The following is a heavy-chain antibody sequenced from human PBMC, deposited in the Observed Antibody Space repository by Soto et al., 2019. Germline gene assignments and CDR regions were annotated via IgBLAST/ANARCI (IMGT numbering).Heavy chain of an antibody. D-gene: IGHD2-2*02. V-gene: IGHV4-34*01. J-gene: IGHJ6*03. Sequence: SETLSLTCAVYGGSFSGYYWSWIRQPPGKGLEWIGEINHSGSTNYNPSLKSRVTISVDTSKNQFSLKLSSVTAADTAVYYCARYEYCSSTSCYTARSGYYYYYMDVWGKGTTVTVSS. CDR3: ARYEYCSSTSCYTARSGYYYYYMDV. CDR1: GGSFSGYY. CDR2: INHSGST.